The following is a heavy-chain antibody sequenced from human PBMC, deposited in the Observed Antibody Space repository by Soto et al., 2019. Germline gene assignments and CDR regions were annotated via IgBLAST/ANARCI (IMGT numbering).Heavy chain of an antibody. CDR2: IRGSGDVT. Sequence: GGSLRLSCAASGFTFSNYAMTWVRQAPGKGLEWVSVIRGSGDVTYYADSVQGRFAISRDNSKNTLYLQMNSLRDEDTAIYYCAKHGGPSYSYYMDVWGKGTTVTVSS. J-gene: IGHJ6*03. D-gene: IGHD3-3*01. CDR1: GFTFSNYA. V-gene: IGHV3-23*01. CDR3: AKHGGPSYSYYMDV.